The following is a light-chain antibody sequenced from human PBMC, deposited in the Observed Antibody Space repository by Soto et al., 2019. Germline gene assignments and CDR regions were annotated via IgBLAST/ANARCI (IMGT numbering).Light chain of an antibody. V-gene: IGKV3-20*01. Sequence: EIVMTQSPVSLSVSPGERVTLSCRASQSVSNNYLAWYQQKPGQAPRLLIYGASSRATGIPDRFSGSGSGTDFTLTISRLEPEDFAMYYCQQYGRTFGLGTKVDI. J-gene: IGKJ1*01. CDR2: GAS. CDR3: QQYGRT. CDR1: QSVSNNY.